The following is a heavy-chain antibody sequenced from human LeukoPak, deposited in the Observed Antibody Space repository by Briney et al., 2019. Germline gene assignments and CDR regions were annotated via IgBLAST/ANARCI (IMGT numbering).Heavy chain of an antibody. D-gene: IGHD3-10*01. V-gene: IGHV3-48*01. J-gene: IGHJ4*02. CDR1: GFPFSSYS. CDR2: IRSSSRTI. Sequence: GGSLRLSCEASGFPFSSYSMNWVRQAPGKGLEWVSYIRSSSRTIYYADPVKGRFTISRDNAKKSLCLQMNSLRAEETAVYYCARDGSGRVPEMSAPDYWGQGTLVTVSS. CDR3: ARDGSGRVPEMSAPDY.